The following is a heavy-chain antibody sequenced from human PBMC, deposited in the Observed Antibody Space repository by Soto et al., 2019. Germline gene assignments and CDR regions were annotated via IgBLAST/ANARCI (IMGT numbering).Heavy chain of an antibody. D-gene: IGHD3-3*02. CDR1: GYSFFSYY. V-gene: IGHV1-46*01. Sequence: ASVKVSCKASGYSFFSYYIHWVRQAPGQGLEWMGRFLASGGNTDYAQRFRGRVSMTRDTSSTSTVSLELTSLTSDDTAVYYCARGGETIFGVIDSWGQGTRVTVSS. J-gene: IGHJ4*02. CDR2: FLASGGNT. CDR3: ARGGETIFGVIDS.